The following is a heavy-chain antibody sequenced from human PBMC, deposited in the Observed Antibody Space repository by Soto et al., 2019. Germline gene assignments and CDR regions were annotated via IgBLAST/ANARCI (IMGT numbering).Heavy chain of an antibody. Sequence: GGSLRLSCAASGFTFSSYAMSWVRQAPGKGLEWVSAISGSGGSTYYADSVKGRFTISRDNSKNTLYLQMNSLRAEDTAVYYCAKDILDSGLLRASAFDIWGQGTMVTVSS. J-gene: IGHJ3*02. CDR2: ISGSGGST. D-gene: IGHD5-12*01. CDR1: GFTFSSYA. V-gene: IGHV3-23*01. CDR3: AKDILDSGLLRASAFDI.